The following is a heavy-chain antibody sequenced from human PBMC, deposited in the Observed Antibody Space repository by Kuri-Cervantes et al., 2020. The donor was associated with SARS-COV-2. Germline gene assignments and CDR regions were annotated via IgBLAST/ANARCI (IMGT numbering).Heavy chain of an antibody. D-gene: IGHD3-10*01. CDR1: GFTFSTYW. CDR2: ISSSSSTI. V-gene: IGHV3-48*02. Sequence: GESLKISCAASGFTFSTYWMHWVRQAPGKGLEWVSYISSSSSTIYYEDSVKGRFTISRDNAKNSLYLQMNSLRDEDTAVYYCAKHYGSGLSYYYYGMDVWGQGTTVTVSS. CDR3: AKHYGSGLSYYYYGMDV. J-gene: IGHJ6*02.